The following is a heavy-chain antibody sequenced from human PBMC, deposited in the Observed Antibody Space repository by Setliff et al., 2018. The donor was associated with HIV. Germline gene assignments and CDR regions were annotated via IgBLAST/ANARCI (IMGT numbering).Heavy chain of an antibody. V-gene: IGHV5-51*01. Sequence: ESLKISCKGSGYSFTSYWIGWVRQMPGKGLEWMGIIYPDDSDTRYSPSFQGQVTISADKSISTAHLQWRSLKASDTAIYYCARLYYYDSSGYYYYIDYWGQGTLVTVSS. D-gene: IGHD3-22*01. CDR3: ARLYYYDSSGYYYYIDY. CDR2: IYPDDSDT. J-gene: IGHJ4*02. CDR1: GYSFTSYW.